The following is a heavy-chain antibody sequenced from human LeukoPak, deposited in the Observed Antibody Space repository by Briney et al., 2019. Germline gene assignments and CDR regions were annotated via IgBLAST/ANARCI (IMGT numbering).Heavy chain of an antibody. V-gene: IGHV1-18*01. CDR1: GYTFTSYG. D-gene: IGHD2-2*01. CDR3: ARHPRRYCSSTSCYVGYFQH. CDR2: ISAYNGNT. Sequence: ASVKVSCKASGYTFTSYGISWVRQAPGQGLEWMGWISAYNGNTNYAQKLQGRVTMTTDTSTSTAYMELRSLRSDDTAVYYCARHPRRYCSSTSCYVGYFQHWGQGTLVTVSS. J-gene: IGHJ1*01.